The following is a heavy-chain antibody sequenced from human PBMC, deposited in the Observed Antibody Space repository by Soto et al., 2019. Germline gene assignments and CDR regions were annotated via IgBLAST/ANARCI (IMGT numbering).Heavy chain of an antibody. CDR2: IYWDDDP. J-gene: IGHJ3*01. CDR1: GFSFSADGVG. D-gene: IGHD3-16*01. V-gene: IGHV2-5*02. CDR3: AHAFGGTSWPNDAFDV. Sequence: QITLKESGPTLVKPTQTLTLTCIFSGFSFSADGVGVGWIRQPPGKALERLALIYWDDDPRYRPSLKSRLTIAKDSSKNQVVLTMTNMDPLDTATYYCAHAFGGTSWPNDAFDVWGQGTVVTVSS.